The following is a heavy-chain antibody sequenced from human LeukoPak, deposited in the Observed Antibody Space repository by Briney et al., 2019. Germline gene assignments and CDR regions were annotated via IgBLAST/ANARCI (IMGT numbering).Heavy chain of an antibody. V-gene: IGHV1-18*01. J-gene: IGHJ5*02. CDR3: ARGPLAYCGGDCFPDP. CDR1: GYTFTSYG. CDR2: ISAYNGNT. Sequence: ASVKVSCKASGYTFTSYGISWVRQAPGQGLEWMGWISAYNGNTNYAQKLQGRVTMTRNTSISTAYMELSSLRSEDTAVYYCARGPLAYCGGDCFPDPWGQGTLVTVSS. D-gene: IGHD2-21*02.